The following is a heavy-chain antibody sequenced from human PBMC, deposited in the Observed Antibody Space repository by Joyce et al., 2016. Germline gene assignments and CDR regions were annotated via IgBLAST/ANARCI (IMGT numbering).Heavy chain of an antibody. CDR1: RGSISNDNYY. CDR2: VSYSGST. Sequence: QLQLQESGPGLVKPSETLSFTCTVSRGSISNDNYYWAWIRQPPGKGLVWIGRVSYSGSTYYNPSLRSRVTIYVDTSKNQFSLKMTSVTAADTAVYYCARRAPGSSDYWYFDLWGRGTLVTVSS. J-gene: IGHJ2*01. V-gene: IGHV4-39*01. D-gene: IGHD6-13*01. CDR3: ARRAPGSSDYWYFDL.